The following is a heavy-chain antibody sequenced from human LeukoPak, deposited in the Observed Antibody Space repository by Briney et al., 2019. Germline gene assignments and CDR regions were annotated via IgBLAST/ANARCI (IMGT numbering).Heavy chain of an antibody. CDR3: ARAKGYCSSTSCYFLGGYYYYYMDV. D-gene: IGHD2-2*01. V-gene: IGHV4-39*07. Sequence: PSETLSLTCTVSGGSISSSNYYWGWIRQPPGKGLEWIGNIYYSGSTYYNPSLKSRVTISVDTSKNQFSLKLSSVTAADTAVYYCARAKGYCSSTSCYFLGGYYYYYMDVWGKGTTVTVSS. CDR1: GGSISSSNYY. CDR2: IYYSGST. J-gene: IGHJ6*03.